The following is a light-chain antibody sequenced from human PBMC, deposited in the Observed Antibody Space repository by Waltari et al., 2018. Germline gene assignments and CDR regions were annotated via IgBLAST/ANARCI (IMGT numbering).Light chain of an antibody. CDR2: SND. Sequence: QSVLTQPPSASGPPGQRVTSSCSGSRSNIRAEVVNWYQVLPGTAPRLVIYSNDQRPSGVPERFSGSKSGTSASLAISGLQSEDEADYYCATWDYTLDGQVFGGGTKLTVL. CDR1: RSNIRAEV. CDR3: ATWDYTLDGQV. V-gene: IGLV1-44*01. J-gene: IGLJ3*02.